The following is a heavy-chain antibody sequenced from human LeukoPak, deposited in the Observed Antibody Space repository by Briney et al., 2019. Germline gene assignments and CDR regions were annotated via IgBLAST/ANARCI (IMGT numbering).Heavy chain of an antibody. CDR3: ARDKVVGPTNLDY. D-gene: IGHD1-26*01. Sequence: GGSLRLSCAASGFTFNSYWMSWVRQAPGKGLEWVANIKQDGSEKHYVDSVKGRFTISRDNAKNPLYLQMNSLRAEDTAVYYCARDKVVGPTNLDYWGQGTLVTVSS. CDR1: GFTFNSYW. CDR2: IKQDGSEK. V-gene: IGHV3-7*01. J-gene: IGHJ4*02.